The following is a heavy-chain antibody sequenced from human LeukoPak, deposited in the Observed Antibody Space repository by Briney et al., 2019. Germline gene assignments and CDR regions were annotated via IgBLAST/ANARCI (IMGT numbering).Heavy chain of an antibody. Sequence: SETLSLTCTVSGGSISSGSYYWGWIRQPPGKGLEWIGSIYYSGSTYYNPSLKSRVTISVDASKNQFSLKLSSVTAADTAVYYCARANWNDVPSAFDIWGQGTMVTVSS. CDR1: GGSISSGSYY. CDR3: ARANWNDVPSAFDI. D-gene: IGHD1-1*01. V-gene: IGHV4-39*07. J-gene: IGHJ3*02. CDR2: IYYSGST.